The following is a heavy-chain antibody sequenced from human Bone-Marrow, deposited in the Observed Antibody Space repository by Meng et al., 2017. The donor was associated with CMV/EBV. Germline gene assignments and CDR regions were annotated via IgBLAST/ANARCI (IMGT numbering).Heavy chain of an antibody. V-gene: IGHV4-59*01. CDR2: IYYSGST. Sequence: SETLSLTCTVSGGSISSYYWSWIRQPPGKGLEWIWYIYYSGSTNYTPSLKSRVTISVDTSKNPFSLKLSSVTAADTAVYYCARTHYDFWSGYPIGFDYWGQGTLVTVSS. J-gene: IGHJ4*02. CDR3: ARTHYDFWSGYPIGFDY. D-gene: IGHD3-3*01. CDR1: GGSISSYY.